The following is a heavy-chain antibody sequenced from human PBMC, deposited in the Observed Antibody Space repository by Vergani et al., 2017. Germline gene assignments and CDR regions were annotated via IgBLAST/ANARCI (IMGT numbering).Heavy chain of an antibody. V-gene: IGHV3-21*06. CDR1: GFTFSDFS. Sequence: VQLVESGGGLVKPGGSLRLSCAASGFTFSDFSMSWVRQAPGKGLEWVAFIGSSGPYINYADSVKGRFIISRDNTNNSLFLQLRSLRAEDAAVYYCAGGCTSGGCPDNYGMDVWGQGATVTVSS. CDR2: IGSSGPYI. D-gene: IGHD2-8*01. CDR3: AGGCTSGGCPDNYGMDV. J-gene: IGHJ6*02.